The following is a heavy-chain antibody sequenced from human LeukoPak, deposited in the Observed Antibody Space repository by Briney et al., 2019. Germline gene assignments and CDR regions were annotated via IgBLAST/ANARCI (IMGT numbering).Heavy chain of an antibody. V-gene: IGHV3-23*01. J-gene: IGHJ4*02. CDR2: ISGSGGRK. CDR1: GFTFSSYA. D-gene: IGHD3-16*01. CDR3: AKGYYDYVWGSYYFDY. Sequence: SXAAXGFTFSSYAMSWVRQAPGKGLEWVSAISGSGGRKYYADSVKGRFTISRDNSRDTLYLQMNSLRAEDTAVYYCAKGYYDYVWGSYYFDYWGQGTLVTVSS.